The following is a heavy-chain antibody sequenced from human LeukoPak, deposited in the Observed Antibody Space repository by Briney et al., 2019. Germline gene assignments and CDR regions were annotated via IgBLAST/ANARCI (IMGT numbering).Heavy chain of an antibody. J-gene: IGHJ3*02. CDR1: GFTVSTSV. CDR2: ISFDGTTK. CDR3: ARDLSSREELSYDAFDI. D-gene: IGHD3-16*02. Sequence: PGGSLRLSCAASGFTVSTSVMHWVRQAPGKGLDWAAIISFDGTTKYYADSVKGRFTISRDNSKNTLFLQMDSLRAEDTAVYYCARDLSSREELSYDAFDIWGQGTMVTVSS. V-gene: IGHV3-30*03.